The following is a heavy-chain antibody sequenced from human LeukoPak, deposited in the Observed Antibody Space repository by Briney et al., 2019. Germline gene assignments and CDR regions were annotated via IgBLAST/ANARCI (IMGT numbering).Heavy chain of an antibody. J-gene: IGHJ5*02. D-gene: IGHD6-19*01. CDR2: IIPIFGTA. CDR1: GGTFSSYA. CDR3: ARDHSRGWYGGRRGWFDP. V-gene: IGHV1-69*05. Sequence: SVKVSCKASGGTFSSYAISWVRQAPGQGLEWMGKIIPIFGTANYAQKFQGRVTITTDESTSTAYMELSSLRSEDTAVYYCARDHSRGWYGGRRGWFDPWGQGTLVTVSP.